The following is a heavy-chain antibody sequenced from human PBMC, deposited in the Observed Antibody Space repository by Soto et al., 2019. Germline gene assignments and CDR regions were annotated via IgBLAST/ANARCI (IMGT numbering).Heavy chain of an antibody. CDR3: ARVHLLRGVIITHEKGFDY. V-gene: IGHV1-8*01. D-gene: IGHD3-10*01. CDR2: MNPNSGNT. CDR1: GYTFTSYD. Sequence: ASVKVSCKASGYTFTSYDINWVRQATGQGPEWLGWMNPNSGNTGCAQSFQGRVTMTRNTSITTAYLELSSLRSDDTAVYYCARVHLLRGVIITHEKGFDYWGQGTLVTVSS. J-gene: IGHJ4*02.